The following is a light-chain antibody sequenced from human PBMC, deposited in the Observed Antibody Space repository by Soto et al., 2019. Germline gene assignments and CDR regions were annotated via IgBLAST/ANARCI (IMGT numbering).Light chain of an antibody. CDR3: YQRSNWPPT. Sequence: EMLLTQSPATLSLSPGERATLSCRASQSVSSYLAWYQQKPGQAPRLLIYDASNRATGIPARFSGSGSGTDFTLTISSLEPEDFAVYYCYQRSNWPPTFGGGTKVDIK. CDR2: DAS. CDR1: QSVSSY. J-gene: IGKJ4*01. V-gene: IGKV3-11*01.